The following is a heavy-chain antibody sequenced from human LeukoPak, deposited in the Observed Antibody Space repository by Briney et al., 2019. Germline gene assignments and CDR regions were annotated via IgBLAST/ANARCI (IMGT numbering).Heavy chain of an antibody. CDR3: AKTKPYGTTWYGGID. CDR2: IRYDGSNK. Sequence: PGGSLRLSCAASGFTFSSYGMHWVRQAPGKGLEWVAFIRYDGSNKYYADSVKGRFTISRDNSKNTLYLQMNSLRAEDTAVYYCAKTKPYGTTWYGGIDWGQGALVTVSS. CDR1: GFTFSSYG. J-gene: IGHJ4*02. V-gene: IGHV3-30*02. D-gene: IGHD6-13*01.